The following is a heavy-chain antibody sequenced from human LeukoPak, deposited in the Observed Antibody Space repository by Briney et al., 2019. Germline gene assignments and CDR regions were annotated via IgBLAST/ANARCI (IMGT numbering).Heavy chain of an antibody. CDR2: IYYSGNT. J-gene: IGHJ4*02. D-gene: IGHD6-13*01. CDR1: GGSISSYY. V-gene: IGHV4-59*01. Sequence: SETLSLTCTASGGSISSYYWSWIRQPPGKGLEWIGYIYYSGNTNYNPSLKSRVTISVDTSKNQFSLKLSSVTAADTAVYYCARVDGYSSSWYVDYWGQGTLVTVSS. CDR3: ARVDGYSSSWYVDY.